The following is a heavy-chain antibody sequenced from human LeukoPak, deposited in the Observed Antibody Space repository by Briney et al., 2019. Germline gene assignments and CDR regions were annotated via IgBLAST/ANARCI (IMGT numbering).Heavy chain of an antibody. V-gene: IGHV3-30*02. CDR3: AKGLTVTTEYYFDY. CDR1: GFTFSGYG. J-gene: IGHJ4*02. D-gene: IGHD4-11*01. Sequence: QPGGSLRLSCAASGFTFSGYGMHWVRQAPGKGLEWVAFIRYDGSNKYYADSVKGRFTISRDNSKNTLYLQMNSLRAEDTAVYYCAKGLTVTTEYYFDYWGQGTLVTVSS. CDR2: IRYDGSNK.